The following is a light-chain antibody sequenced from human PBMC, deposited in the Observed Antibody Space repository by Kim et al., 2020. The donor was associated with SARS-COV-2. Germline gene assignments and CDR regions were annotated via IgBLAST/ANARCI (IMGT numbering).Light chain of an antibody. Sequence: QSVLTQPPSVSGAPGQWVTVSCTGSRSNIGAGYDVHWYQQFPGTAPKLLIYGNNNRPSGVPDRFSGSKSGTSASLAITGLQAEDEADYYCQSYDSSLSGYVFGTGTKVTVL. CDR3: QSYDSSLSGYV. J-gene: IGLJ1*01. V-gene: IGLV1-40*01. CDR2: GNN. CDR1: RSNIGAGYD.